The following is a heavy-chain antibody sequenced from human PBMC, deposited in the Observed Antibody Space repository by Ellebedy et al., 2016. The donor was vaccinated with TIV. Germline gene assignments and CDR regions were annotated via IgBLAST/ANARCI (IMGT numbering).Heavy chain of an antibody. CDR3: ARDLYYGIDF. J-gene: IGHJ6*02. D-gene: IGHD2-8*01. V-gene: IGHV3-23*01. CDR2: ISASGSST. CDR1: GFTFNNFA. Sequence: GGSLRLSCTSSGFTFNNFAMTWVRQAPGKGLEWVSTISASGSSTSYADSVKGRFTISRDNAKNTLYLQMNSLRADDTAVYYCARDLYYGIDFWGQGTTVTVSS.